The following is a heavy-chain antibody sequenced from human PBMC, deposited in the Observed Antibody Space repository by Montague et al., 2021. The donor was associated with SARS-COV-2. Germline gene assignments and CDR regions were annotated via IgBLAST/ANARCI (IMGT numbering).Heavy chain of an antibody. V-gene: IGHV4-59*01. D-gene: IGHD2-2*01. Sequence: SETLSLTCTVSGGSISYYYWSWIRQPPGKELEWIGYIYYSGSTNYNPSLKSRVTISVDTSKNQFSLKLSSVTAADTAVYYCARRTCSSTSCHQFDPWGQGTLVTVSS. CDR1: GGSISYYY. CDR2: IYYSGST. CDR3: ARRTCSSTSCHQFDP. J-gene: IGHJ5*02.